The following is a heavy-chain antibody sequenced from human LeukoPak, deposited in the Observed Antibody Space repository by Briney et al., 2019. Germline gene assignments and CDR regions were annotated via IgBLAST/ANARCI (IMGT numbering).Heavy chain of an antibody. D-gene: IGHD1-26*01. J-gene: IGHJ4*02. CDR3: ATVWELSFDY. V-gene: IGHV3-53*01. Sequence: TAGSLRLSCAASAXTVSTDHMSWVRQAPGKGPESVAVSYSGGTRSYPESVKGRFTISRDNSQNTLYLQMHSLRAENTAVYYCATVWELSFDYWGQGTLVTVSS. CDR1: AXTVSTDH. CDR2: SYSGGTR.